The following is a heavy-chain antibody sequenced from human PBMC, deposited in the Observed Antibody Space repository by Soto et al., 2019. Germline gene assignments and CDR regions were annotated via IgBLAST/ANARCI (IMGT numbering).Heavy chain of an antibody. D-gene: IGHD4-17*01. CDR1: GFTFNNYV. V-gene: IGHV3-23*01. CDR3: ARAEDYGDYSADPFDY. Sequence: PGGSLRLSCATSGFTFNNYVMGWVRQAPGKGLEWLSSISGSGTGTYYADSVQGRFTISRDKSKNTLYPQMNTLRAEDTAVYYCARAEDYGDYSADPFDYWGQGTLVTVSS. J-gene: IGHJ4*02. CDR2: ISGSGTGT.